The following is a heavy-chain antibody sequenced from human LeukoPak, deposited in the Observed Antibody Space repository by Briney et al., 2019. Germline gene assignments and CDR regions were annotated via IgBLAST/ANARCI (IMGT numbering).Heavy chain of an antibody. CDR2: INPNSGDT. CDR1: GYTFTGYH. J-gene: IGHJ4*02. CDR3: ARDYCSSTSCLFDY. V-gene: IGHV1-2*06. Sequence: GASVKVSCTASGYTFTGYHMHWVRQAPGRGLEWMGRINPNSGDTNYAQKFQGRVTMTRDTSISTAYMELSRLRSDDTAVYYCARDYCSSTSCLFDYWGQGTLVTVSS. D-gene: IGHD2-2*01.